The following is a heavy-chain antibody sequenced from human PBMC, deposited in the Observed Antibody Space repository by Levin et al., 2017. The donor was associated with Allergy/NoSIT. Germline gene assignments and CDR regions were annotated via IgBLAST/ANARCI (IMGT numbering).Heavy chain of an antibody. V-gene: IGHV3-33*01. CDR2: IWYEGSNR. Sequence: GGSLRLSCAASGFTFRNYGMHWVRQAPGKGLEWVAVIWYEGSNRYYADSVKGRFTISSDNSNNTLYLQMNTLRGEDTAVYYCARAPDYGDPHYYYMDVWGKGTTVTVSS. CDR3: ARAPDYGDPHYYYMDV. J-gene: IGHJ6*03. CDR1: GFTFRNYG. D-gene: IGHD4-17*01.